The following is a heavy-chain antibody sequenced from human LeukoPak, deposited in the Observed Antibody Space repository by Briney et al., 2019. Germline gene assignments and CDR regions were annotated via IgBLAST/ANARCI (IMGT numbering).Heavy chain of an antibody. V-gene: IGHV3-23*01. J-gene: IGHJ1*01. CDR1: GFTFSSYA. Sequence: GGSLRLSCAASGFTFSSYAMTWVRQAPGKGLEWVSVINGGGIGTYYANSVKGRFTISRDNSKNTLYLQMSSLRPEDTAVYYCVSGPTVVTTFFQHWGQGTLVTVSS. CDR2: INGGGIGT. D-gene: IGHD4-23*01. CDR3: VSGPTVVTTFFQH.